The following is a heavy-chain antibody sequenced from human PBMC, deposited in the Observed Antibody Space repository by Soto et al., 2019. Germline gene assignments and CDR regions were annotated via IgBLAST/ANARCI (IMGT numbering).Heavy chain of an antibody. D-gene: IGHD6-6*01. CDR2: IIPIFGTA. Sequence: GASVKVSCKASGGTFSSYAISWVRQAPGQGLEWMGGIIPIFGTANYAQKFQGRVTITADKSTSTAYMELSSLRSEDTAVYYCARVGYSSSFHYFDYWGQGTLVTVSS. CDR1: GGTFSSYA. J-gene: IGHJ4*02. CDR3: ARVGYSSSFHYFDY. V-gene: IGHV1-69*06.